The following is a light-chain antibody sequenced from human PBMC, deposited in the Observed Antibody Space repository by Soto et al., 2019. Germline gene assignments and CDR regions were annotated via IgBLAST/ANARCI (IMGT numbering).Light chain of an antibody. J-gene: IGKJ4*01. CDR3: QQYYSLPPN. V-gene: IGKV4-1*01. CDR2: WAF. CDR1: QSVLYSSTNKNY. Sequence: DIVMTQSLESLAVSLGERATINCKSSQSVLYSSTNKNYLAWYQQKEGQPPRLLIYWAFTRESGVPDRFSGSGSGTDFTLTISSLQAEDVAAYYCQQYYSLPPNFGGGTKVDIK.